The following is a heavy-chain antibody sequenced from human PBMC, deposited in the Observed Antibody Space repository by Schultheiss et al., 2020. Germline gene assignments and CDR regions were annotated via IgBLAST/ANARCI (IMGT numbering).Heavy chain of an antibody. CDR3: ARDSSCSSGGDCYSEGFDY. CDR1: GFTFSSYT. V-gene: IGHV3-21*01. CDR2: ISSTSIYI. J-gene: IGHJ4*02. D-gene: IGHD2-21*02. Sequence: GESLKISCAASGFTFSSYTMTWVRQAPGKGLEWVSSISSTSIYIYYADSVKGRFTISRDNAKNSLYLQMNSLRAEDTAVYYCARDSSCSSGGDCYSEGFDYWGQGTLVTVSS.